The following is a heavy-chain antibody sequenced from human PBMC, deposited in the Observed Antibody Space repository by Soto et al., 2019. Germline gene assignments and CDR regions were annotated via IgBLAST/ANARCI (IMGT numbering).Heavy chain of an antibody. CDR3: ARVPDR. Sequence: QLQLQESGSGLVKPSQTLSLTCAVSGGSISSGGYSWSWIRQPPGKGLGRIGCIYDSGSTYYNPPPTRRVTISVDRSKTPFSLKLSSVTAADPAVYYCARVPDRWGQGTMVTVSS. CDR2: IYDSGST. J-gene: IGHJ5*02. D-gene: IGHD2-2*01. CDR1: GGSISSGGYS. V-gene: IGHV4-30-2*01.